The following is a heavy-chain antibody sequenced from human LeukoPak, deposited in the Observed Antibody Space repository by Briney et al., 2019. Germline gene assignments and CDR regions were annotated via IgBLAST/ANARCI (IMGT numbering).Heavy chain of an antibody. V-gene: IGHV1-69*02. D-gene: IGHD6-6*01. J-gene: IGHJ4*02. CDR3: AVSRGYSSSYFDY. CDR1: GGTFSSYS. CDR2: IIPVLGIL. Sequence: SVKDSCKASGGTFSSYSTSWVRQAPGQGLEWMGRIIPVLGILNYAQKFQGRVTITADKSTSTAYMELSSLRSEDTAVYYCAVSRGYSSSYFDYWGQGTLVTVSS.